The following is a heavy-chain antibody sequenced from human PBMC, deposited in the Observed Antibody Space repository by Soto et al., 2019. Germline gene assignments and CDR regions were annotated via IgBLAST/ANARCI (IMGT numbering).Heavy chain of an antibody. CDR3: TREEILEWERHFDQ. V-gene: IGHV4-59*01. Sequence: SETLSLTCTVSGGSINNYYWSWVRQPPGKGLEWIGYISYNGHTNYNPSLRSRVTMSVDTSKDQFSLNLRYVTAADTAMYYCTREEILEWERHFDQWGQGALVTVYS. D-gene: IGHD1-26*01. CDR2: ISYNGHT. CDR1: GGSINNYY. J-gene: IGHJ4*02.